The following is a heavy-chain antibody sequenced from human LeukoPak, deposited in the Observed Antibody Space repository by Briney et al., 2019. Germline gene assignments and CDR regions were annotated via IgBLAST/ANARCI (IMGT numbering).Heavy chain of an antibody. V-gene: IGHV3-7*01. Sequence: GGSLRLSCAASGFSFSSYGMSWVRQAPGKGLEWVANIKQDGSEKYYVDSVKGRFTISRDNAKNSLYLQMNSLRAEDTAVYYCATIDLRSFCYWGQGTLVTVSS. CDR1: GFSFSSYG. J-gene: IGHJ4*02. CDR2: IKQDGSEK. D-gene: IGHD5/OR15-5a*01. CDR3: ATIDLRSFCY.